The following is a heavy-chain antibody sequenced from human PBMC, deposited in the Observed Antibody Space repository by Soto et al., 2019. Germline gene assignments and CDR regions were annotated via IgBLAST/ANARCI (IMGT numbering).Heavy chain of an antibody. D-gene: IGHD6-13*01. CDR2: INPSGGST. CDR1: GYSFTSYY. V-gene: IGHV1-46*01. Sequence: QVQLVQSGAEVKKPGASVMLSCKASGYSFTSYYIDWVRQATGQGLEWIGMINPSGGSTESALKFQGRIAKTRDTSTSTVYLELSGLRFEDTAVYFCAREAAVGPIDNWGQGTLVTVSS. J-gene: IGHJ4*02. CDR3: AREAAVGPIDN.